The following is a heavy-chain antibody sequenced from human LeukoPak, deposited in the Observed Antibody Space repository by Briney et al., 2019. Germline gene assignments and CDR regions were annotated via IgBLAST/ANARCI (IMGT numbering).Heavy chain of an antibody. CDR2: ISAYKGNT. Sequence: ASVKVSCKASGYTFTSYGISWVRQAPGQGLEWMGWISAYKGNTNYAQKFQGRVTMTTDTSTSTAYMELRSLRSDDTAAYYCARWRGADVLRYFDYEMEPAAPSGHFDHWGQGTLVTVSS. CDR1: GYTFTSYG. J-gene: IGHJ4*02. CDR3: ARWRGADVLRYFDYEMEPAAPSGHFDH. V-gene: IGHV1-18*04. D-gene: IGHD3-9*01.